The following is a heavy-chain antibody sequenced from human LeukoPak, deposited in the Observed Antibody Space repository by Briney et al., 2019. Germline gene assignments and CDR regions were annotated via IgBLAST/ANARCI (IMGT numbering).Heavy chain of an antibody. CDR3: ARPKGGIVVVPAADGHYYYYMDV. D-gene: IGHD2-2*01. V-gene: IGHV1-2*02. J-gene: IGHJ6*03. CDR1: GYTFTGYY. CDR2: INPNSGGT. Sequence: ASVKVSCKASGYTFTGYYMHWVRQAPGQGLEWMGWINPNSGGTNYAQKFQGRVTMTRDTSISTAYMELSRLRSDDTAVYYCARPKGGIVVVPAADGHYYYYMDVWGKGTTVTVSS.